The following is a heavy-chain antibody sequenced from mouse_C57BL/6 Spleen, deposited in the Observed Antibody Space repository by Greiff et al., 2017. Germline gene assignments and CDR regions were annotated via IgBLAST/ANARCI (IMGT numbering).Heavy chain of an antibody. CDR3: ARREAPFWYFDV. V-gene: IGHV1-69*01. CDR2: IDPSASYT. Sequence: VQLQQPGAELVMPGASVKLSCKASGYTFTSYWMHWVKQRPGQGLEWIGEIDPSASYTNYNQKFKGKSTLTVDKSSSTAYMQLSSLTSEDSAVYYCARREAPFWYFDVWGTGTTVTVSS. CDR1: GYTFTSYW. J-gene: IGHJ1*03.